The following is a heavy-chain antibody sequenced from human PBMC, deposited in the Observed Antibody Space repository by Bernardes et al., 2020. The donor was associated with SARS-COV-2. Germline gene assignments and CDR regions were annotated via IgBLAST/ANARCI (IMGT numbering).Heavy chain of an antibody. CDR2: ISSSSNKK. V-gene: IGHV3-11*06. CDR3: AKVEPRRGDAFDI. Sequence: GGSLRLSCTVSGFIFKDSAMAWVRQAPGKGLEWISYISSSSNKKYYADSVKGRFTISRDNDKNSFFLQMNSLRDEDTAVYHCAKVEPRRGDAFDIWGQGAKVT. CDR1: GFIFKDSA. J-gene: IGHJ3*02. D-gene: IGHD6-25*01.